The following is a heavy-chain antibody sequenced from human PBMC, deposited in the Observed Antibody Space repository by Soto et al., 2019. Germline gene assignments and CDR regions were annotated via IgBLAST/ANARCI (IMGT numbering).Heavy chain of an antibody. J-gene: IGHJ4*02. CDR2: ISGSGDRI. D-gene: IGHD3-10*01. CDR3: VKMVVRGVWVFDY. CDR1: GLTFSSSS. Sequence: EVQLLESGGGLVEPGGSLRLSCAASGLTFSSSSMSWVRQAPGKGQEWVSAISGSGDRIFYADSVKGRFTISRDNSKNTLYLQMNSLRAEDTAVYYCVKMVVRGVWVFDYWGQGTLVTVSS. V-gene: IGHV3-23*01.